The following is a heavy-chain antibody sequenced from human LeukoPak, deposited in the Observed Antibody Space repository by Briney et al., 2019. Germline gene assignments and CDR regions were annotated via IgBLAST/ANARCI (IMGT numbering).Heavy chain of an antibody. Sequence: ASVKVSCKASGYTFTSYGISWVRQAPGQGLEWMGWISAYNGNTNYAQKLQGRVTMTTDTSTSTAYMELRSLRSDDTAVYYCARGFDPSTVTTSLPFDYWGQGTLVTVSS. CDR2: ISAYNGNT. J-gene: IGHJ4*02. CDR1: GYTFTSYG. V-gene: IGHV1-18*01. CDR3: ARGFDPSTVTTSLPFDY. D-gene: IGHD4-17*01.